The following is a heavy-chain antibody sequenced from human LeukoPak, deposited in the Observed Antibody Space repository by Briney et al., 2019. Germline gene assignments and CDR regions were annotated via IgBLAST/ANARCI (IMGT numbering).Heavy chain of an antibody. CDR3: ARGLGTNETLRFLEWLLFAFDI. CDR1: GFTFSSYS. V-gene: IGHV3-21*01. J-gene: IGHJ3*02. D-gene: IGHD3-3*01. CDR2: ISSSSSYI. Sequence: KSGGSLRLSCAASGFTFSSYSMNWVRQAPGKGLEWVSSISSSSSYIYYADSVKGRFTISRDNAKNSLYLQMNSLRAEDTAVYYCARGLGTNETLRFLEWLLFAFDIWGQGTMVTVSS.